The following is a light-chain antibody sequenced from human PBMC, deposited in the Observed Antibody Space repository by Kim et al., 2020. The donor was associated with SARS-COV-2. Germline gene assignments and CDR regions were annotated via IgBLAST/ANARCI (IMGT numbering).Light chain of an antibody. V-gene: IGKV4-1*01. CDR3: QQYYTTPIT. Sequence: DIVMTQSPDSLAVSLGERAIINCKSSQSVLYSSNNKNYLGWYQQKPEQPPKLLIYWASTRESGVPDRFSGSGSGTDFTLTISSLQAEDVAVYFCQQYYTTPITFGQGTRLEIK. CDR2: WAS. CDR1: QSVLYSSNNKNY. J-gene: IGKJ5*01.